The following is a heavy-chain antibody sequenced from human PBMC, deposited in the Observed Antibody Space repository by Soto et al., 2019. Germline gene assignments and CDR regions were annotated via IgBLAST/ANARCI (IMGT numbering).Heavy chain of an antibody. V-gene: IGHV1-69*13. CDR1: GGTFSSYA. CDR2: IIPIFGTA. Sequence: SVKVSCKASGGTFSSYAISWVRQAPGQGLEWMGGIIPIFGTANYAQKFQGRVTITADESTSTAYMELSSLRSEDTAVYYCARAYGDYVGLFDYWGQGTLVTVSS. CDR3: ARAYGDYVGLFDY. J-gene: IGHJ4*02. D-gene: IGHD4-17*01.